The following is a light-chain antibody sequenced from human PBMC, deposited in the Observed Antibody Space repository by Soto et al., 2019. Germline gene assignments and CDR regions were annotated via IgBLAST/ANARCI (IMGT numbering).Light chain of an antibody. J-gene: IGKJ5*01. CDR3: QQYNNWPPIT. V-gene: IGKV3-15*01. CDR2: GAS. Sequence: EIVLTQSPGTLSLSPGERATLSCRTSQTVSNNYLAWYQQKPGQAPRLLLYGASTRATGIPARFSGSGSGTESTLTISSLHSEDFAVYYCQQYNNWPPITFGQGTRLEIK. CDR1: QTVSNN.